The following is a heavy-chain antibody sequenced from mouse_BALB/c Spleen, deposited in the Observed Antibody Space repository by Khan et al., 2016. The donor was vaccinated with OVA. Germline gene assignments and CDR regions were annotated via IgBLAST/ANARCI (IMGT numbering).Heavy chain of an antibody. J-gene: IGHJ3*01. CDR3: ASHLTGSFAY. V-gene: IGHV5-6*01. CDR1: GFTFSTYA. CDR2: LNSDGYYT. D-gene: IGHD4-1*01. Sequence: EVELVESGGDLVKPGGSLRLSCAASGFTFSTYAMSCVLQPPDKRLEWVATLNSDGYYTYYPDTVKGRFTISRNNAENTLYLQMSSLKSEDTAIYYCASHLTGSFAYWGQGTMVTVSA.